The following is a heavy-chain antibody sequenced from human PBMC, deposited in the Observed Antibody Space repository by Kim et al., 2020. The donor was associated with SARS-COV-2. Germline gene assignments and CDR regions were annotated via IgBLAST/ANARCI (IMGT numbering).Heavy chain of an antibody. J-gene: IGHJ4*02. CDR3: ARGPVAGTTGDY. D-gene: IGHD6-19*01. Sequence: SETLSLTCAVYGGSFSGYYWSWIRQPPGKGLEWIGEINHSGSTNYNPSLKSRVTISVDTSKNQFSLKLSSVTAADTAVYYCARGPVAGTTGDYWGQGTLVTVSS. CDR1: GGSFSGYY. CDR2: INHSGST. V-gene: IGHV4-34*01.